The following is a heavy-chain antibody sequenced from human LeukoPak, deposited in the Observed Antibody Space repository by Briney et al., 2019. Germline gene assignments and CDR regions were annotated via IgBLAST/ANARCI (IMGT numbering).Heavy chain of an antibody. V-gene: IGHV4-34*01. J-gene: IGHJ4*02. Sequence: SETLSLTCAVYGGSFSGYYWSWIHQPPGKGLEWIGEINHSGSTNYNPSLKSRVTISVDTSKNQSSLKLSSVTAADTAVYYCARGGIFGVVKKIKNYFDYWGQGTLVTVSS. D-gene: IGHD3-3*01. CDR3: ARGGIFGVVKKIKNYFDY. CDR2: INHSGST. CDR1: GGSFSGYY.